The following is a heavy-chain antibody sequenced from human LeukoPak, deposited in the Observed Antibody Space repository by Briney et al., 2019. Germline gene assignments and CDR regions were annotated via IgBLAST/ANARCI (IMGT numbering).Heavy chain of an antibody. CDR1: GGSISSSSYY. CDR3: ARSRNIVVVPAAIEYWFDP. J-gene: IGHJ5*02. D-gene: IGHD2-2*02. CDR2: IYHSGST. V-gene: IGHV4-39*07. Sequence: SETLSLTCTVSGGSISSSSYYWGWIRQPPGKGLEWIGSIYHSGSTYYNPSLKSRVTISVDTSKNQFSLKLSSVTAADTAVYYCARSRNIVVVPAAIEYWFDPWGQGTLVTVSS.